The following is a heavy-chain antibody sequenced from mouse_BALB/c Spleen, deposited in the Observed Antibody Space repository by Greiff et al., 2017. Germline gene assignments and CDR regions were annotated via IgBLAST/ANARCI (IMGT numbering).Heavy chain of an antibody. CDR2: ISSGGST. Sequence: EVKLVESGGGLVKPGGSLKLSCAASGFTFSSYAMSWVRQTPEKRLEWVASISSGGSTYYPDSVKGRFTISRDNARNILYLQMSSLRSEDTAMYYCARVYYRYDWFAYWGQGTLVTVSA. CDR1: GFTFSSYA. J-gene: IGHJ3*01. V-gene: IGHV5-6-5*01. CDR3: ARVYYRYDWFAY. D-gene: IGHD2-14*01.